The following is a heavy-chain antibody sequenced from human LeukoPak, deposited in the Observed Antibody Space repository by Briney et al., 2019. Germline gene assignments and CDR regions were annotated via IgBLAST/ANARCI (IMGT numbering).Heavy chain of an antibody. CDR3: AKDGSSWTVGVLGY. D-gene: IGHD6-13*01. V-gene: IGHV3-21*01. CDR2: ISSSSSYI. Sequence: GGSLRLSCAASGFTFSSYSMNWVRQAPGKGLEWVSSISSSSSYIYYADSVKGRFTISRDNAKNSLYLQMNSLRAEDTAVYYCAKDGSSWTVGVLGYWGQGTLVTVSS. CDR1: GFTFSSYS. J-gene: IGHJ4*02.